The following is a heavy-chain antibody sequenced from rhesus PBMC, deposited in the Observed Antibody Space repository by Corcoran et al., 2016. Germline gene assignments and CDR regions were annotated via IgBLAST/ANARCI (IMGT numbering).Heavy chain of an antibody. CDR1: GGSISSNY. D-gene: IGHD1-14*01. Sequence: QVQLQESGPGLVKPLETLSLTCAVSGGSISSNYWSWIRQPPGKGLEWIGYIDGSGSSTNDNPAIKSRVTRSVDTSKNQLSLKRSAGTAADTAVYYCARKGERLSLDVWGRGVLVTVSS. V-gene: IGHV4S11*01. CDR3: ARKGERLSLDV. CDR2: IDGSGSST. J-gene: IGHJ5-2*02.